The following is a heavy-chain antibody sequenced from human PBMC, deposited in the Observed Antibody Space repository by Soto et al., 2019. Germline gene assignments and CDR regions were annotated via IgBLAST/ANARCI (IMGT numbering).Heavy chain of an antibody. CDR1: GFTFGNYG. D-gene: IGHD2-15*01. CDR2: IRSSSSTI. J-gene: IGHJ3*02. Sequence: GGSLRLSCATSGFTFGNYGVHWVRQAPGKGPEWVSDIRSSSSTIYYADSVKGRFTISRDNAKNSLYLQMNSLRAEDTAVYYCAREWVDCSGGSCYSDDDAFDIWGQGTMVTVSS. V-gene: IGHV3-48*01. CDR3: AREWVDCSGGSCYSDDDAFDI.